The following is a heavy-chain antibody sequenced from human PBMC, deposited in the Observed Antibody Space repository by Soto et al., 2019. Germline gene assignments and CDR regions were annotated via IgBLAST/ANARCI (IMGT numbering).Heavy chain of an antibody. Sequence: GGSLRLSCAASGFTVSSNYMSWVRQAPGKGLEWVSVIYSGVSTYYADSVKGRFTISRHNSKNTLYLQMNSLRAEDTAVYYCARETIVVVPAAHRGPYYYMDVWGKGTTVTVSS. CDR1: GFTVSSNY. J-gene: IGHJ6*03. CDR3: ARETIVVVPAAHRGPYYYMDV. V-gene: IGHV3-53*04. D-gene: IGHD2-2*01. CDR2: IYSGVST.